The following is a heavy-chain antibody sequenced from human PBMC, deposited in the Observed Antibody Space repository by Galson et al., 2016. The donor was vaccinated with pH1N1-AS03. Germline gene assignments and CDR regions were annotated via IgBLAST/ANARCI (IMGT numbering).Heavy chain of an antibody. D-gene: IGHD3-22*01. CDR3: VRAEPYYYDRRKYFAFLL. V-gene: IGHV3-48*03. J-gene: IGHJ3*01. Sequence: GSLRLSCAASGFTFGDFEMNWVRQAPGKGLEWVAYISSSGDTTYYADSVKGRFTISRDSVKDSLYLQMASLRVEDTALYYCVRAEPYYYDRRKYFAFLLWGQGTTVIVSS. CDR2: ISSSGDTT. CDR1: GFTFGDFE.